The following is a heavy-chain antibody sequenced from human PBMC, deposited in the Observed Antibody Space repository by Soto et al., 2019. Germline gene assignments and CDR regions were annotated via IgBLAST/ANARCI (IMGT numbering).Heavy chain of an antibody. J-gene: IGHJ6*02. CDR2: IVVGSGNT. V-gene: IGHV1-58*01. Sequence: SVKVSCKASGFTFTSSAVQWVRQARGQRLEWIGWIVVGSGNTNYAQKFQERVTITRDMSTSTAYMELSRLRSDDTAVYYCARDRSKHYYYYGMDVWGQGTTVTVSS. CDR1: GFTFTSSA. CDR3: ARDRSKHYYYYGMDV.